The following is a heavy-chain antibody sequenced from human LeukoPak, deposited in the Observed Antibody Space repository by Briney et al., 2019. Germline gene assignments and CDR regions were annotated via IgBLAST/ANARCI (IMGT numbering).Heavy chain of an antibody. CDR2: MNPNSGDT. CDR3: ARGQYYGSGLYYFDY. Sequence: ASVKVSCKASGYTFTSYDNIWVRQATGQGLEWMGWMNPNSGDTGYVQKFQGRVTMTRSTSISTTYMELSSLTSEDTAVYYCARGQYYGSGLYYFDYWGQGTLVTVSS. CDR1: GYTFTSYD. J-gene: IGHJ4*02. D-gene: IGHD3-10*01. V-gene: IGHV1-8*01.